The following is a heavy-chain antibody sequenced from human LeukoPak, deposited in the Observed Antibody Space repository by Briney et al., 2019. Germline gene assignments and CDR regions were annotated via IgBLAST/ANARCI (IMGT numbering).Heavy chain of an antibody. D-gene: IGHD2-15*01. Sequence: SETLSLTCTVSGGSISSYYWSWIRQPPGKGLEWIGYIYYSGSTNYNPSLKSRVTISVDTSKNQFSLKLSSVTAADTAVYYCARALGRQFDYWGQGTLVTVSS. V-gene: IGHV4-59*01. CDR1: GGSISSYY. CDR3: ARALGRQFDY. CDR2: IYYSGST. J-gene: IGHJ4*02.